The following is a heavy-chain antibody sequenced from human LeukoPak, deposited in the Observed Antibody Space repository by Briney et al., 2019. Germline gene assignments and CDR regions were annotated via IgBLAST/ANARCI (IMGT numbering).Heavy chain of an antibody. J-gene: IGHJ4*02. Sequence: VASVKVSCKASGYTFTSYDINWVRQATGQGLEWMGWMNPNSGNTGHAQKFQGRVTMTRDTSTSTAYMELSSLRSGDTAVYYCARTYGDLDYWGQGTLVTVSS. D-gene: IGHD4-17*01. CDR3: ARTYGDLDY. CDR1: GYTFTSYD. CDR2: MNPNSGNT. V-gene: IGHV1-8*01.